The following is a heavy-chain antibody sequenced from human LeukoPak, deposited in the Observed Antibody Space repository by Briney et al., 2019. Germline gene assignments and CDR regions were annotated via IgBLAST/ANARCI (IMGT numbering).Heavy chain of an antibody. CDR1: GGSFSNYY. V-gene: IGHV4-59*01. CDR3: ARGPTRYYFNY. CDR2: IYHSGNT. Sequence: SETLSLTCSVSGGSFSNYYWGWIRQPPGKGLEWIGYIYHSGNTNYNPSLKSRVTILVDTSKNQFSLNLSSVTAADTAVYFCARGPTRYYFNYWGQGTLVTVPS. J-gene: IGHJ4*02.